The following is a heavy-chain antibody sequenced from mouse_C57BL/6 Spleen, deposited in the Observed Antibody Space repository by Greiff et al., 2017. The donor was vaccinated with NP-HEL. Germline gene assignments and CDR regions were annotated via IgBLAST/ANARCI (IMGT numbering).Heavy chain of an antibody. CDR1: GYAFSSSW. D-gene: IGHD2-1*01. V-gene: IGHV1-82*01. CDR2: IYPGDGDT. J-gene: IGHJ4*01. Sequence: VQLQQSGPELVKPGASVKISCKASGYAFSSSWMNWVKQRPGKGLEWIGRIYPGDGDTNYNGKFKGKATLTADKSSSTAYMQLSSLTSEDSAVYFCAREGNYEYAMDYWGQGTSVTVSS. CDR3: AREGNYEYAMDY.